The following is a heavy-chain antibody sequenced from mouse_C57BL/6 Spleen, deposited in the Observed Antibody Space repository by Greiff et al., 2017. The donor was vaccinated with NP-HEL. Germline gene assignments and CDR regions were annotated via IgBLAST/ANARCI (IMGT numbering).Heavy chain of an antibody. D-gene: IGHD1-1*01. CDR2: ISYDGSN. V-gene: IGHV3-6*01. CDR3: ARDYYGSSPFAY. Sequence: EVQLQESGPGLVKPSQSLSLTCSVTGYSITSGYYWNWIRQFPGNKLEWMGYISYDGSNNYNPSLKNRISITRDTSKNQFFLKLNSVTTEDTATYYCARDYYGSSPFAYWGQGTLVTVSA. J-gene: IGHJ3*01. CDR1: GYSITSGYY.